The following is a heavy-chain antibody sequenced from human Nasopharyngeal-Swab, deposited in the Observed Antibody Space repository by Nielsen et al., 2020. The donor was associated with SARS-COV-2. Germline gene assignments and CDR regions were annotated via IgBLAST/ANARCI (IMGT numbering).Heavy chain of an antibody. D-gene: IGHD3-22*01. V-gene: IGHV3-11*01. Sequence: GESLKISCAASGFTFGDYYMSWIRQAPGKGLEWVSYISSSGSTIYYADSVKGRFTISRDNAKNSLYLQMNSLRAEDTAVYYCARTYYYDSSGYYYVRFDPWGQGTLVTVSS. CDR1: GFTFGDYY. J-gene: IGHJ5*02. CDR3: ARTYYYDSSGYYYVRFDP. CDR2: ISSSGSTI.